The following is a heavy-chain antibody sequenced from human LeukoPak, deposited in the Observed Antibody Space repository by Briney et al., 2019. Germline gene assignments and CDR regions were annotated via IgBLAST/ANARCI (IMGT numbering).Heavy chain of an antibody. V-gene: IGHV3-23*01. J-gene: IGHJ5*01. Sequence: GGSLRLSCAASGFTFSSYAMSWVRQAPGKGLEWVSSISGSGTNTDYADSVKGRFTISRDNSKNTVNVQMNSLRAEDTAVYYCAKATSPVHSRNSFDSWGQGTLVTVSS. CDR3: AKATSPVHSRNSFDS. D-gene: IGHD6-13*01. CDR2: ISGSGTNT. CDR1: GFTFSSYA.